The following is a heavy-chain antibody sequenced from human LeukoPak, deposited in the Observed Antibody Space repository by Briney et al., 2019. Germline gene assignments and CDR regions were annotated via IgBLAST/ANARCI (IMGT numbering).Heavy chain of an antibody. CDR3: AGWFDRLDY. D-gene: IGHD3-10*01. CDR2: TDYSGSA. J-gene: IGHJ4*02. V-gene: IGHV4-61*08. Sequence: SETLSLTCTVSGGSISSGDYYWTWIRQPPGKGLEWIGYTDYSGSANYNPSLKSRVLISVDTSKKQFSLKLSSVTAADTAVYYCAGWFDRLDYWGQGTLVTVSS. CDR1: GGSISSGDYY.